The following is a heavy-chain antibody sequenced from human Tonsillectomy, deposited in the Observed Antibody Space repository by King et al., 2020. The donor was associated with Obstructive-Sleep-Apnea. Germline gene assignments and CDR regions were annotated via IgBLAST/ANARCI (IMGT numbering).Heavy chain of an antibody. J-gene: IGHJ3*02. CDR2: IRSKAYGGTT. CDR1: GFTFGDYA. V-gene: IGHV3-49*03. CDR3: TGTYYYDRRGYSPSGGIAPAAFDI. D-gene: IGHD3-22*01. Sequence: VQLVESGGGLVQPGRSLRLSCTASGFTFGDYAMSWFRQAPGKGLEWVGFIRSKAYGGTTEYAASVKGRFTISRDDSKSIAYLQMNSLKTEDTAVYYCTGTYYYDRRGYSPSGGIAPAAFDIWGPGTMVTVSS.